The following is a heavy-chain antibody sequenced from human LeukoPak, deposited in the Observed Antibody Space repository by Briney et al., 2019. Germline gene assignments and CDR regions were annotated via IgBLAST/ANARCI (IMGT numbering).Heavy chain of an antibody. Sequence: SETLSLTCTVSDGSISSSSYYWGWIRQPPGKGLEWIGSIYYSGSTYYNPSLKSRVTISVDTSKNQFSLKLSSVTAADTAVYYCARLIRGVRGVIDPPFDYWGQGTLVTVSS. CDR1: DGSISSSSYY. V-gene: IGHV4-39*07. J-gene: IGHJ4*02. CDR2: IYYSGST. D-gene: IGHD3-10*01. CDR3: ARLIRGVRGVIDPPFDY.